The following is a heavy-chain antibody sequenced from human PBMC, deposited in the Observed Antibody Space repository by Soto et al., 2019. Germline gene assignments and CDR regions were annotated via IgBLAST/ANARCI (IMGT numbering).Heavy chain of an antibody. Sequence: ESGGGLVQPGGSLRLSCAASGFTFSSYDMHWVRQATGKGLEWFSAIGTAGDTYYPGSVKGRFTSSRENAKNSLYLQMNSLRAEDTAVYYCARGYSSGWDYFDYWGQGTLVTVSS. J-gene: IGHJ4*02. D-gene: IGHD6-19*01. CDR1: GFTFSSYD. V-gene: IGHV3-13*01. CDR3: ARGYSSGWDYFDY. CDR2: IGTAGDT.